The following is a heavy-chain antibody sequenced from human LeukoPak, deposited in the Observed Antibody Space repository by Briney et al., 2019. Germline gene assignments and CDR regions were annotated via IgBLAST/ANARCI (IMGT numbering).Heavy chain of an antibody. CDR2: IYYSGST. Sequence: SQTLSLTCTVSGGSISSGDYYWSRIRQPPGKGLEWIGYIYYSGSTYYNPSLKSRVTISVDTSKNQFSLKLSSVTATDTAVYYCARLESGNYDFRSGKQSRPYWGQGTLVTVS. J-gene: IGHJ4*02. V-gene: IGHV4-30-4*08. CDR3: ARLESGNYDFRSGKQSRPY. CDR1: GGSISSGDYY. D-gene: IGHD3-3*01.